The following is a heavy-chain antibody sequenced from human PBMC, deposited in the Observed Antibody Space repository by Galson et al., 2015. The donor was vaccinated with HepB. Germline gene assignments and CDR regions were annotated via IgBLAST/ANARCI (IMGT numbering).Heavy chain of an antibody. CDR2: IYSGGST. Sequence: SLRLSCAASGFTVSSNYMSWVRRAPGKGLEWVSVIYSGGSTYYADSVKGRFTISRDNSKNTLYLQMNSLRAEDTAVYYCARDGPDYDILTGYYRYGMDVWGQGTAVTVSS. V-gene: IGHV3-66*01. CDR1: GFTVSSNY. CDR3: ARDGPDYDILTGYYRYGMDV. D-gene: IGHD3-9*01. J-gene: IGHJ6*02.